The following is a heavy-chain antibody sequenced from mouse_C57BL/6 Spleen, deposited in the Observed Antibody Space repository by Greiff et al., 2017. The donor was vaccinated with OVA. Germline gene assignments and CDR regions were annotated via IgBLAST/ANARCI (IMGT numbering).Heavy chain of an antibody. D-gene: IGHD2-4*01. CDR3: ARKGVIDYDPAWFAY. J-gene: IGHJ3*01. Sequence: QVQLQQPGTELVKPGASVKLSCKASGYTFTSYWMHWVKQRPGQGLEWIGNINPSNGGTNYNEKFKSKATLTVDKSSSTAYMQLSSLTSEDAAVYYCARKGVIDYDPAWFAYWGQGTLVTVSA. CDR2: INPSNGGT. V-gene: IGHV1-53*01. CDR1: GYTFTSYW.